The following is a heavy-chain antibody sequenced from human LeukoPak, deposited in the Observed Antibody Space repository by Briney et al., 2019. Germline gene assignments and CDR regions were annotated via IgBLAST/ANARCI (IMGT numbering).Heavy chain of an antibody. CDR3: AKVGVTYCGGDCYSDY. V-gene: IGHV3-30*04. Sequence: GGSLRLSCAASGFTFTDYAIHWVRQSPGKGLEWVGIISINGNKKNYADSLQGRFTISRDNSKNTSYLQMNSLRAEDTAVYYCAKVGVTYCGGDCYSDYWGQGTLVTVSS. CDR2: ISINGNKK. J-gene: IGHJ4*02. D-gene: IGHD2-21*02. CDR1: GFTFTDYA.